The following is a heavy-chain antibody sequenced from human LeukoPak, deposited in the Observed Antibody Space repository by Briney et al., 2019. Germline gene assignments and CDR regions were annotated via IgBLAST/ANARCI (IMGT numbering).Heavy chain of an antibody. V-gene: IGHV3-30*07. CDR1: GFTFSSYA. D-gene: IGHD6-13*01. J-gene: IGHJ4*02. CDR3: AKGEWYSSRHYFVN. CDR2: ISYDGSNK. Sequence: PGRSLRLSCAASGFTFSSYAMHWVRQAPGKGLEWVAVISYDGSNKYYADSVKGRFTISRDNSKNTLYLQMNSPRAEDTALYYCAKGEWYSSRHYFVNWGQGTLVTVSS.